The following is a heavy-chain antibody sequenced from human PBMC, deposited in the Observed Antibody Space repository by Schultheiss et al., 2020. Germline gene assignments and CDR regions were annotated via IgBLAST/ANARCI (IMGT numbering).Heavy chain of an antibody. CDR1: DGSISSYY. D-gene: IGHD1-7*01. CDR3: ARDGWNYGYYYYGMDV. V-gene: IGHV4-59*12. CDR2: IRHRGSP. Sequence: SQTLSLTYTVSDGSISSYYWSWIRQPPGKGLEWIGYIRHRGSPNYSPSLKSRVSLLEDTSKNQFSLKLSSVTAADTAVYYCARDGWNYGYYYYGMDVWGQGAT. J-gene: IGHJ6*02.